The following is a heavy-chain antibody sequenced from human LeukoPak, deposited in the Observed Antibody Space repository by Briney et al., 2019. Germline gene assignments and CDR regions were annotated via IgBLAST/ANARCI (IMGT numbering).Heavy chain of an antibody. CDR1: GIIFSSYA. J-gene: IGHJ1*01. CDR2: ISGSGGST. V-gene: IGHV3-23*01. CDR3: AKYSSSWYEYFQH. Sequence: GGSLRLSCAASGIIFSSYAMSWVRQAPGKGLECVSAISGSGGSTYYAGSVKGRFTISRDNSKNTLYLQMNSLRAEDTAVYYCAKYSSSWYEYFQHWGQGTLVTVSS. D-gene: IGHD6-13*01.